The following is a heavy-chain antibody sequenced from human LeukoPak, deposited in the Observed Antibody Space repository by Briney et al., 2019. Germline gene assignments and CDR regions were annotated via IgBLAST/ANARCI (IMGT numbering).Heavy chain of an antibody. CDR1: GSTLTQLS. V-gene: IGHV1-24*01. CDR2: FDPDNSET. Sequence: GASVKVSCKVSGSTLTQLSIRWVRQAPGEGLEWMGGFDPDNSETSYAQKFQGRMTMTEDKSTDTAYMELTSLRSEDTAVYYCATEDIGYYYGVDVWGQGTTVTVSS. CDR3: ATEDIGYYYGVDV. D-gene: IGHD5-12*01. J-gene: IGHJ6*02.